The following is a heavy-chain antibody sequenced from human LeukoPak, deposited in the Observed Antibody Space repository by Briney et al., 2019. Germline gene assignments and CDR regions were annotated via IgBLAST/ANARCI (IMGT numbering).Heavy chain of an antibody. D-gene: IGHD1-1*01. CDR2: IYNGVPT. V-gene: IGHV4-4*09. CDR3: VQTTGWPGFDY. Sequence: PSETLSLTCTTSGASINRFYWSWVRQPPGKGLEWIGNIYNGVPTYFNPSLKSRVTISVDTSKNQFSLNLTSVTAADTAVYYCVQTTGWPGFDYWGRGILVTVSS. J-gene: IGHJ4*02. CDR1: GASINRFY.